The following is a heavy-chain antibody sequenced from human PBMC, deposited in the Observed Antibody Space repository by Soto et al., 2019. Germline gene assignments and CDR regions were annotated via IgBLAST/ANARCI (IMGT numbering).Heavy chain of an antibody. V-gene: IGHV1-69*13. CDR2: IIPIFGTA. Sequence: SVKVSCKASGGTFSSYAISWVRQAPGQGLEWMGGIIPIFGTANYAQKFQGRVTITADESTSTAYMELSSLRSGDTAVYYCARLDVVVPAAIGGSANWFDPWGQGTLVTVSS. CDR3: ARLDVVVPAAIGGSANWFDP. J-gene: IGHJ5*02. D-gene: IGHD2-2*02. CDR1: GGTFSSYA.